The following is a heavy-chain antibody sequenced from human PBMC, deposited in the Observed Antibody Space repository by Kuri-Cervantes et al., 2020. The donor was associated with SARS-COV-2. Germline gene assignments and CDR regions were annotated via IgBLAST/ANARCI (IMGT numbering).Heavy chain of an antibody. D-gene: IGHD3-10*01. J-gene: IGHJ6*03. V-gene: IGHV3-30-3*02. Sequence: LSLTCAASGFTFSSYAMHWVRQAPGKGLEWVAVISYDGSNKYYADSVKGRFTISRDNSKNTLYLQMNSLRAEDTAVYYCAKYLGSGNLYYMDVWGNGTTVTVSS. CDR1: GFTFSSYA. CDR2: ISYDGSNK. CDR3: AKYLGSGNLYYMDV.